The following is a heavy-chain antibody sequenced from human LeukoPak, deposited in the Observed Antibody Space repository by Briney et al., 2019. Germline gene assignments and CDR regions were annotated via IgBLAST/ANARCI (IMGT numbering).Heavy chain of an antibody. Sequence: PSETLSLTCTVSGGSISSYYWGWIRQPPGKGLEWTGSIFYSGSTYYNPSLKSRVTISVDTSKNQFSLKLSSVTATDTAVYYCARLGYCDSSSCYLHYHYYMDVWGKGTTVTVSS. CDR3: ARLGYCDSSSCYLHYHYYMDV. CDR1: GGSISSYY. CDR2: IFYSGST. D-gene: IGHD2-2*01. V-gene: IGHV4-39*01. J-gene: IGHJ6*03.